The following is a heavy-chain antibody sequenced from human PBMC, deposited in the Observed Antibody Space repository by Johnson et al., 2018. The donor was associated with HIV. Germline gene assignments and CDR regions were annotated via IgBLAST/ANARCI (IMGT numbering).Heavy chain of an antibody. CDR3: ARDPGWGAFDI. CDR2: MNHDGSIT. Sequence: MQLVESGGDLVQPGGSLRLSCAASGFSFRSSWMTWVRQAPGKGLECVALMNHDGSITYYADSVRGRFTISRDSAQNSLYLQMNTLRAEDTAIYYCARDPGWGAFDIWGQGTVVTVSS. CDR1: GFSFRSSW. J-gene: IGHJ3*02. D-gene: IGHD3-16*01. V-gene: IGHV3-7*05.